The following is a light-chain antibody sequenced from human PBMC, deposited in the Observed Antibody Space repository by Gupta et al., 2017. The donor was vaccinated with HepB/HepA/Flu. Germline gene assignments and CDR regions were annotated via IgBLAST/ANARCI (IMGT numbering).Light chain of an antibody. V-gene: IGKV2D-29*01. CDR3: MQHVNLHRT. CDR1: KSFLHADGETY. CDR2: EVS. Sequence: EMVWTNPQLSRSGTHGQSASISARPSKSFLHADGETYLSWYLQKPGQPPQLLIYEVSKRFSGMPARFSGSGSDTDFTLKISRVEAEDVGVYYCMQHVNLHRTFGQGTKLEIK. J-gene: IGKJ2*02.